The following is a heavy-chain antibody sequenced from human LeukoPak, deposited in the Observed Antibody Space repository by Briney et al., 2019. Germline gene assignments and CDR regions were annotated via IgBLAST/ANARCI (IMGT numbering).Heavy chain of an antibody. CDR2: ISAYNGNT. Sequence: ASVKVSCKASGYSFTSYGNSWVRHPPGQGHERMGWISAYNGNTNYAQKLQGRLTMTTDTSTSTAYMELRSLRSDDTAVYYCAGIPGGSGPIINWGQGTLVTVSS. CDR3: AGIPGGSGPIIN. J-gene: IGHJ4*02. D-gene: IGHD3-10*01. CDR1: GYSFTSYG. V-gene: IGHV1-18*01.